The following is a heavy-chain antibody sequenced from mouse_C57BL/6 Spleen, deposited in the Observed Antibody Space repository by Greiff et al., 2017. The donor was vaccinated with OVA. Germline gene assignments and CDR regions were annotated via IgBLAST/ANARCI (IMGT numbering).Heavy chain of an antibody. CDR1: GYTFTSYW. CDR2: IHPNSGST. V-gene: IGHV1-64*01. CDR3: ARNYYGSSCPWFAY. Sequence: QVQLQQPGAELVKPGASVKLSCKASGYTFTSYWMHWVKQRPGQGLEWIGMIHPNSGSTNYNEKFESKATLTVDKSSSTAYMQLSSLTSEDSAVYYCARNYYGSSCPWFAYWGQGTLVTVSA. D-gene: IGHD1-1*01. J-gene: IGHJ3*01.